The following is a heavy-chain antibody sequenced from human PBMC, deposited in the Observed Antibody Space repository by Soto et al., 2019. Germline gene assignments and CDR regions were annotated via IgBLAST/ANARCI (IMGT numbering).Heavy chain of an antibody. CDR3: ARGELLWFGELLR. CDR2: MNPNSGDT. V-gene: IGHV1-8*01. CDR1: GYPCTSYA. Sequence: QVQLVQSGAEVKKPGASVKVSCKASGYPCTSYAINWVRQATGQGLEWMGWMNPNSGDTGYAQKVQGRVTMTRNTPISTSYLQLSSLGSEDTGVYYCARGELLWFGELLRWGQGTLVTVSS. J-gene: IGHJ4*02. D-gene: IGHD3-10*01.